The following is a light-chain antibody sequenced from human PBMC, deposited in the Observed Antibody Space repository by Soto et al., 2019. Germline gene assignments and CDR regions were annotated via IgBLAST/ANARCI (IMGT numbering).Light chain of an antibody. CDR2: DAS. V-gene: IGKV1-33*01. Sequence: DVQMTQSPSSLSASVGDRVTITCQASHDISDYLNWYQYKPGEAPKLLIYDASKLESGVPSRFSGRGSGTDFTFSISSLQPEDIATYYCHQYDNVPLTFGGGTKVEIK. CDR1: HDISDY. J-gene: IGKJ4*01. CDR3: HQYDNVPLT.